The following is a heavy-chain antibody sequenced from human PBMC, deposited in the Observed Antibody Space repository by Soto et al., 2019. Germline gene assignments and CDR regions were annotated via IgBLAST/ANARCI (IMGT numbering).Heavy chain of an antibody. J-gene: IGHJ4*02. CDR1: GFTFSSYA. D-gene: IGHD7-27*01. V-gene: IGHV3-30-3*01. Sequence: QVQLVESGGGVVQPGRSLRLSCAASGFTFSSYAMHWVRQAPGKGLEWVAVISYDGSNKYYADSVKGRFTISRDNSKNTLYLQMNSLRAEDTAVYYCARETANWFIGLDYWGQGTLVTVSS. CDR2: ISYDGSNK. CDR3: ARETANWFIGLDY.